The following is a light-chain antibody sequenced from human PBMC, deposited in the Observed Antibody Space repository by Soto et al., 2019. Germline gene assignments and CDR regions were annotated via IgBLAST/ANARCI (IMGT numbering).Light chain of an antibody. CDR3: QQYNNWPRT. CDR1: QSVTNS. Sequence: ENVLTQSPGTLSLSPGERATLSCRATQSVTNSFFAWYQQKPGQAPRLLIYGATTRATGIPARFSGSGSGTEFTLTISSLQSEDFAVYYCQQYNNWPRTFGQGTKV. V-gene: IGKV3-15*01. CDR2: GAT. J-gene: IGKJ1*01.